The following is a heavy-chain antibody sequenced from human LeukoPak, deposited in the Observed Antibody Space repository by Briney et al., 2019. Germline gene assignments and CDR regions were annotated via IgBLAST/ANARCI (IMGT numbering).Heavy chain of an antibody. D-gene: IGHD3-10*01. J-gene: IGHJ5*02. V-gene: IGHV4-34*01. CDR2: INHSGST. CDR3: ARQEAVRGRAGWFDP. CDR1: GGSFSGYY. Sequence: SETLSLTCAVYGGSFSGYYWSWIRQPPGKGLEWIGEINHSGSTNYNPSLKSRVTISVDTSKNQFSLKLSSVTAADTAVYYCARQEAVRGRAGWFDPWGQGTLVTVSS.